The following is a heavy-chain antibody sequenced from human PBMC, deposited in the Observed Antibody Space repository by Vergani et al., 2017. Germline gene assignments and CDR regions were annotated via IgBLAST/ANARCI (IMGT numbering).Heavy chain of an antibody. J-gene: IGHJ4*02. CDR3: ARVLAGYYYDSSGYYYFDY. Sequence: QVQLVQSGAEVKKPGSSVKVSCKASGGTFSSYAISWVRQAPGQGLEWMGRIIPIFGTANYAQKFQGRVTITADESTSTAYMELSSLRSEDTAVYYCARVLAGYYYDSSGYYYFDYWGQGTLVTVSS. V-gene: IGHV1-69*18. CDR1: GGTFSSYA. D-gene: IGHD3-22*01. CDR2: IIPIFGTA.